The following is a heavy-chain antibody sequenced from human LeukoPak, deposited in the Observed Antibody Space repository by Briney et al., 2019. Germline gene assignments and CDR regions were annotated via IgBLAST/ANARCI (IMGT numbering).Heavy chain of an antibody. D-gene: IGHD1-26*01. V-gene: IGHV3-21*01. CDR1: GFTFSTYA. CDR2: ISSSSSYI. J-gene: IGHJ4*02. Sequence: GGSLRLSCAASGFTFSTYAMSWVRHIPGKGLEWVSSISSSSSYIYYADSVKGRFTISRDNAKNSLYLQMNSLRAEDTAVYYCATETPVGLFDYWGQGTLVTVSS. CDR3: ATETPVGLFDY.